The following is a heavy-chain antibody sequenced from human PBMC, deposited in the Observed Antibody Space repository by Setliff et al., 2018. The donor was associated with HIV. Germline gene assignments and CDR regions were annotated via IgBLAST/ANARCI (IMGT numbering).Heavy chain of an antibody. Sequence: ASVKVSCKASGYTFTSYWIHWLRQAPGQGLEWMGMINPSGGSTSNAEKFQGRLTMTRDSSTSTVYMELSSLRSEDTAVYYCARDRETGNNYGTDLWGQGTRVTVSS. V-gene: IGHV1-46*01. J-gene: IGHJ5*02. CDR3: ARDRETGNNYGTDL. D-gene: IGHD5-18*01. CDR2: INPSGGST. CDR1: GYTFTSYW.